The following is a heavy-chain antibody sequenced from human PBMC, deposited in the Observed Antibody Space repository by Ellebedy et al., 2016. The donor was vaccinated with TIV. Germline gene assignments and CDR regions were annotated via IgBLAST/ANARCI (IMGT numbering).Heavy chain of an antibody. CDR3: ATDGILTGYSNW. CDR1: GYTLTELS. CDR2: FDPEDGET. Sequence: AASVKVSCKVSGYTLTELSMHWVRQAPGKGLEWMGGFDPEDGETIYAQKFQGRVTMTEDTSTDTAYMELSSLRSEDTAVYYCATDGILTGYSNWWGQGTLVTVSS. D-gene: IGHD3-9*01. V-gene: IGHV1-24*01. J-gene: IGHJ4*02.